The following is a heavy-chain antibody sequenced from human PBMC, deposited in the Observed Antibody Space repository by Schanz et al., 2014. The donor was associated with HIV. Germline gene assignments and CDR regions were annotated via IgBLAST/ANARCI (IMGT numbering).Heavy chain of an antibody. CDR1: GFTFSSYA. D-gene: IGHD6-19*01. Sequence: EVQLVESGGGLVQPGGSLRLSCAASGFTFSSYAMNWVRQAPGKGLEWVSGISGSGGDTYYADSVKGRFTISRDNYRNTLDLQMDSLRAEDTAVYYCARSPWLRDDGLDIWGQGTMVTVSS. V-gene: IGHV3-23*04. CDR2: ISGSGGDT. J-gene: IGHJ3*02. CDR3: ARSPWLRDDGLDI.